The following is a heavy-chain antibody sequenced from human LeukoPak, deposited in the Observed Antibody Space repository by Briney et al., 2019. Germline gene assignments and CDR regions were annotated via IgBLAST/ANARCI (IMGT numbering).Heavy chain of an antibody. CDR2: VYYTGNT. J-gene: IGHJ3*02. CDR3: ARLRALSGHRGAFDI. CDR1: GDSISNHIYY. Sequence: PSETLSLTCAVSGDSISNHIYYWNWIRQTPGKGLEWIGAVYYTGNTYYNPSLKSRVTISVDTSDNRFSLHLTSVGAADSTIYYCARLRALSGHRGAFDIWGPGTMVTVSS. D-gene: IGHD1-1*01. V-gene: IGHV4-39*02.